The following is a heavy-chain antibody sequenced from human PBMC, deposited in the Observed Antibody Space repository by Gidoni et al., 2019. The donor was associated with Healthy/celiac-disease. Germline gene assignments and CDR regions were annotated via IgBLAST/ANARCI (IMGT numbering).Heavy chain of an antibody. CDR2: IKQDGSEK. CDR1: GFTFSRYW. Sequence: EVQLVESGGGLVQPGGSLRLSCAASGFTFSRYWMRWVRQAQGKGLEWVANIKQDGSEKYYVDSVKGRFTISRDNAKNSLYLQMNSLRAEDTAVYYCARDWRRLGLWFGESSFDYWGQGTLVTVSS. CDR3: ARDWRRLGLWFGESSFDY. J-gene: IGHJ4*02. V-gene: IGHV3-7*03. D-gene: IGHD3-10*01.